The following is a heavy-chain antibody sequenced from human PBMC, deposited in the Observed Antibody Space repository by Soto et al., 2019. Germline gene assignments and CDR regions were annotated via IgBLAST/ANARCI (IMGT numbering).Heavy chain of an antibody. CDR3: ATPVAAPPGMDV. V-gene: IGHV4-4*02. J-gene: IGHJ6*02. CDR2: IYHSGST. Sequence: PSETLSLTCAVSGGSISSSNCWSFVRQPPGKGLEWIGEIYHSGSTNYNPSLKSRVTISVDKSKNQFSLKLSSVTAADTAVYYCATPVAAPPGMDVWGQGTTVTVS. D-gene: IGHD6-19*01. CDR1: GGSISSSNC.